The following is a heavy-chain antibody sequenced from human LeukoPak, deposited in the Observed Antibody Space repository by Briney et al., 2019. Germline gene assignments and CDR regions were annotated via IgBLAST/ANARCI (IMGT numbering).Heavy chain of an antibody. CDR2: INSAGSTT. J-gene: IGHJ4*02. Sequence: GGSLRLSCAASGFTFSTYWMHWVRQAPGKGLVWVSRINSAGSTTTYADSVQGRFTISRDNAKNTLYLQMNSLRAEDTAVYYCARGGAYSSGPFDYWGQGTLVTVSS. D-gene: IGHD6-25*01. CDR3: ARGGAYSSGPFDY. V-gene: IGHV3-74*01. CDR1: GFTFSTYW.